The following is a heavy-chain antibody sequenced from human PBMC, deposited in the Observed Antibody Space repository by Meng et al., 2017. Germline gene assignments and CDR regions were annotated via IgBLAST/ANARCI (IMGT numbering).Heavy chain of an antibody. CDR1: GFTFSSYA. CDR2: ISGSGGST. J-gene: IGHJ4*02. Sequence: EVQLVDAGGGLVQPGGSLRLSCAASGFTFSSYAMSWVRQAPGKGLEWVSAISGSGGSTYYADSVKGRFTISRDNSKNTLYLQMNSLRAEDTAVYFCAKDRLAGSTGTDYWGQGTLVTVSS. D-gene: IGHD4-11*01. V-gene: IGHV3-23*04. CDR3: AKDRLAGSTGTDY.